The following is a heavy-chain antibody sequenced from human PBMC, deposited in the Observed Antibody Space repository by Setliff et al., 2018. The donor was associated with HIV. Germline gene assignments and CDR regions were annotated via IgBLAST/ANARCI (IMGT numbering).Heavy chain of an antibody. CDR2: IYASGST. CDR3: ATHYGSGSYYNY. Sequence: SETLSLTCTVSGDSIGSYSWNWIRQPPGKGLEWIGYIYASGSTNYNPSLRSRLSISLDTSKNQFSLELYSVTAADTAVYYCATHYGSGSYYNYWGQGMLVTVSS. D-gene: IGHD3-10*01. CDR1: GDSIGSYS. V-gene: IGHV4-4*08. J-gene: IGHJ4*02.